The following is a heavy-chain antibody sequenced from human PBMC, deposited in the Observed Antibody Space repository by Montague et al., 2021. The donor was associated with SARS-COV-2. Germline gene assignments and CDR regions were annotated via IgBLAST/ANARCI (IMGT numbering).Heavy chain of an antibody. Sequence: SETLSLTCTVSGGSISSYYWSWIRQPPGKGLEWIGYIYYSGSTNXNPSLKSRVTISVDTSKNQFSLKLSSVTAADTAVYYCARPAVGYCTSGVCYTAVDYWGQGTLVTVSS. D-gene: IGHD2-8*01. CDR3: ARPAVGYCTSGVCYTAVDY. CDR2: IYYSGST. CDR1: GGSISSYY. J-gene: IGHJ4*02. V-gene: IGHV4-59*08.